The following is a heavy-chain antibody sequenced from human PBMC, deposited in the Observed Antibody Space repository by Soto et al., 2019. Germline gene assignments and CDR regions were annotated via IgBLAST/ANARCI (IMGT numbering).Heavy chain of an antibody. V-gene: IGHV3-23*01. J-gene: IGHJ4*02. Sequence: GGSLRLSCAASGFTFSTHARAWVRQAPAKGLEWVSTISGSGGSTFYADSVKGRFTISRDNSKNTVYLQMNSLRVEDTAVYYCAKRPLKFEGSYFDYWGQGTLVTVSS. CDR1: GFTFSTHA. D-gene: IGHD3-10*01. CDR3: AKRPLKFEGSYFDY. CDR2: ISGSGGST.